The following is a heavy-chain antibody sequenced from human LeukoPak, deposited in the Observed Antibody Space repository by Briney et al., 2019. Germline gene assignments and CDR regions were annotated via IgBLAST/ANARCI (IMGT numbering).Heavy chain of an antibody. CDR1: GFTFSSYA. CDR3: AKDSKYYDSSGYYFDY. CDR2: ISGSRGDT. J-gene: IGHJ4*02. V-gene: IGHV3-23*01. D-gene: IGHD3-22*01. Sequence: PGGSLGLSCAASGFTFSSYAMTWVRQAPGKGLEWVSSISGSRGDTYYADSVKGRFTISRDNSKNTLYLQMNSLRAEDTAVYYCAKDSKYYDSSGYYFDYWGQGALVTVPS.